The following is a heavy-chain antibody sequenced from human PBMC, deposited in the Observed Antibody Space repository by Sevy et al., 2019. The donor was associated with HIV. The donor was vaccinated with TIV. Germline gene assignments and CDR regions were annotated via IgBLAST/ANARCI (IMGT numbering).Heavy chain of an antibody. Sequence: SETLSLTCIVSGDSISSSSYYWGWIRQPPGKRREWIASISYSGNTYYNPSLKSRTTMSIDTSKNQFFLTLNSVTAPDAAVYYCARSNPYYDFWSGYMTSGYFDFWGPGTLVTVSS. V-gene: IGHV4-39*01. CDR1: GDSISSSSYY. CDR3: ARSNPYYDFWSGYMTSGYFDF. J-gene: IGHJ4*02. CDR2: ISYSGNT. D-gene: IGHD3-3*01.